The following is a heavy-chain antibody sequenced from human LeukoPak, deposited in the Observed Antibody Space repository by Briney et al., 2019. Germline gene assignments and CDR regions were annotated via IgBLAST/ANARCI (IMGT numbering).Heavy chain of an antibody. Sequence: SETLSLTCTVSGGSISSSSYYWGWIRQPPGKGLEWIGYIYYSGSTNYNPSLKSRVTISVDTSKNQFSLKLSSVTAADTAVYYCARVGGAAAVDYWGQGTLVTVSS. CDR1: GGSISSSSYY. J-gene: IGHJ4*02. V-gene: IGHV4-61*05. CDR3: ARVGGAAAVDY. D-gene: IGHD6-13*01. CDR2: IYYSGST.